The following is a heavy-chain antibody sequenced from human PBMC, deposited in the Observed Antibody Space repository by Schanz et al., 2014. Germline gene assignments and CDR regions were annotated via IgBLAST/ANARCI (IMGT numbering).Heavy chain of an antibody. J-gene: IGHJ4*02. CDR1: GYTFTDYG. V-gene: IGHV1-69*04. CDR3: ARGYGDSPTDF. CDR2: IIPVLAIA. Sequence: QVQLVQSWAEVKKPGASVKVSCKASGYTFTDYGVIWVRQAPGQGLEWMGMIIPVLAIADYAQKFQGRVTITADKSTSTASMELSSLRSEDTAVYYCARGYGDSPTDFWGQGTLVTVSS. D-gene: IGHD4-17*01.